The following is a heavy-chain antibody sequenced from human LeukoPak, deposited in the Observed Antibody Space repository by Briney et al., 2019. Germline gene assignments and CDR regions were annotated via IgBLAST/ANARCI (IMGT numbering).Heavy chain of an antibody. V-gene: IGHV3-74*03. CDR3: ARERGNSWFAFDL. CDR1: GFAYTNYW. Sequence: PGGSLRLSCRASGFAYTNYWMHWVRQAPGKGLVWVARINGDGGRTMHADSVKGRFTISRDNAKNTLILQMNNLRAEDTAVYYCARERGNSWFAFDLWGQGTQVTVSS. CDR2: INGDGGRT. J-gene: IGHJ5*02. D-gene: IGHD6-13*01.